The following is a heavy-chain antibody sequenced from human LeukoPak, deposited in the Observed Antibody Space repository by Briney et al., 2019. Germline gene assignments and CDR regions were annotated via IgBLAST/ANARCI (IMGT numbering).Heavy chain of an antibody. CDR3: ARDKGGGVDTALAY. J-gene: IGHJ4*02. CDR2: TYYRSKWYN. Sequence: SQTLSLTCAISGDSVSSNSATWNWIRQAPSRGLEWLGRTYYRSKWYNNYAVSVRSRITIIPDTSNNQFSLQLNSVTPEDTAVYYCARDKGGGVDTALAYWGQGTLVTVSS. CDR1: GDSVSSNSAT. D-gene: IGHD5-18*01. V-gene: IGHV6-1*01.